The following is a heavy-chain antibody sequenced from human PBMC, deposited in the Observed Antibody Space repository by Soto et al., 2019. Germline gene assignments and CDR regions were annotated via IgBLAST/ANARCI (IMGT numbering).Heavy chain of an antibody. Sequence: QVQLVQSGAEVQKPGSSVKVSCTASGGTFSSYSINWVRQAPGQGLEWMGEIIPIFGTANYAQKFQGRVTSTADESTSTAYMELSSLRSEDTAVYYGARDGGRHSGGIDYWGQGTLVTVSS. D-gene: IGHD1-26*01. CDR3: ARDGGRHSGGIDY. CDR1: GGTFSSYS. CDR2: IIPIFGTA. V-gene: IGHV1-69*01. J-gene: IGHJ4*02.